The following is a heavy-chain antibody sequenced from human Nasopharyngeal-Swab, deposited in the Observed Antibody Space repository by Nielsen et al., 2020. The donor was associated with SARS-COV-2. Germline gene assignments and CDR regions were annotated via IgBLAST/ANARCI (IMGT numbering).Heavy chain of an antibody. CDR3: ARDQIGDSSGYDFDY. V-gene: IGHV1-46*01. Sequence: ASVKVSCKASGYTFTSYYMHWVRQAPGQGLEWMEIINPSGGSTSYAQKFQGRVTMTRDTSTSTVYMELSSLRSEDTAVYYCARDQIGDSSGYDFDYWGQGTLVTVSS. D-gene: IGHD3-22*01. J-gene: IGHJ4*02. CDR1: GYTFTSYY. CDR2: INPSGGST.